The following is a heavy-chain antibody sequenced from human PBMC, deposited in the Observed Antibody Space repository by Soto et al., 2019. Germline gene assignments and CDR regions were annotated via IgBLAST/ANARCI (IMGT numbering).Heavy chain of an antibody. CDR2: ISSSSSYI. Sequence: GGSLRLSCAASGFTFSSYSMNWVRQAPGKGLEWVSSISSSSSYIYYADSVKGRFTISRDNAKNSLYLQMNSLRAEDTAVYYCARDYDFWSGHRTRYMDVWGKGTTVTVSS. V-gene: IGHV3-21*01. D-gene: IGHD3-3*01. CDR3: ARDYDFWSGHRTRYMDV. CDR1: GFTFSSYS. J-gene: IGHJ6*03.